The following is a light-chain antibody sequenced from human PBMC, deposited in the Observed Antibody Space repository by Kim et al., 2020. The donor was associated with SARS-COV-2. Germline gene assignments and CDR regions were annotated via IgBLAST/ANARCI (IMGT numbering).Light chain of an antibody. J-gene: IGKJ5*01. V-gene: IGKV1-39*01. CDR3: QQSYNLIT. CDR1: QNISTD. CDR2: EAS. Sequence: ASVGERVTITGRASQNISTDLTWYQQKPGKAPRLLIYEASRLQSGVPSRFSGSGSGTDLTLTISNLQPGDFATYYCQQSYNLITFGRGARLEIK.